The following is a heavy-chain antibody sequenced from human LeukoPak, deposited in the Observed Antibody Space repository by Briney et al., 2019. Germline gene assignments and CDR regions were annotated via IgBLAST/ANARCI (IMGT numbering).Heavy chain of an antibody. J-gene: IGHJ5*02. D-gene: IGHD3-22*01. CDR1: EFTFSSYA. CDR2: ISGSGGRT. CDR3: ARDYYMGIVDQ. Sequence: GGSLRLSCAASEFTFSSYAMSWVRQAPGKGLEWVSAISGSGGRTYYAESVKGRFTISRDNNENTLYLQMNSLRVEDTSVYYCARDYYMGIVDQWGQGTRVTVSS. V-gene: IGHV3-23*01.